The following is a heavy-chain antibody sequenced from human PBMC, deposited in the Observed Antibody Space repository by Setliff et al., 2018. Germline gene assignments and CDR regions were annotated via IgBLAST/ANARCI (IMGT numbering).Heavy chain of an antibody. Sequence: SETLSLTCTVSGGSINSGSYYWSWIRQSAGKGLEWIGYIYTSGSTNYNPSLKSRVTISLDTSQNQFSLKLIFVTAADTAVYYCARERSYYYDSSGFYYEGRHFDYWGQGTLVTVSS. V-gene: IGHV4-61*09. CDR1: GGSINSGSYY. D-gene: IGHD3-22*01. J-gene: IGHJ4*02. CDR3: ARERSYYYDSSGFYYEGRHFDY. CDR2: IYTSGST.